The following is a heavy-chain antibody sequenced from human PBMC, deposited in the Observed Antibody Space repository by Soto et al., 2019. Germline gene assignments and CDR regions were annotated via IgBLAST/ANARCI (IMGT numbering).Heavy chain of an antibody. V-gene: IGHV3-48*02. CDR1: GVTFSSHS. Sequence: PGGSLRVSCAGSGVTFSSHSMNWVRQAPGKGLEWVSYISSTSSTMYYADSVKGRFTISRDNAKNSLFLQMNSLRDEDTAMYYCARDTDDSSGWLNWFDPWGQGTLVTVSS. CDR3: ARDTDDSSGWLNWFDP. J-gene: IGHJ5*02. CDR2: ISSTSSTM. D-gene: IGHD6-19*01.